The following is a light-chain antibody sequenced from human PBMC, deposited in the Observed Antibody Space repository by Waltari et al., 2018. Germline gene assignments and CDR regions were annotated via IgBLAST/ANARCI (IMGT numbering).Light chain of an antibody. V-gene: IGLV2-14*01. CDR2: DVS. Sequence: QSALTQPASVSGSPGQSITISCTGTSSDVGGYNYVLWYQQHPGKAPKLMIYDVSKRPSGVSNRFSGSKSGNTASLTISGLQAEDEADYYCSSYTSSSTFVVFGGGTKLTVL. CDR3: SSYTSSSTFVV. CDR1: SSDVGGYNY. J-gene: IGLJ2*01.